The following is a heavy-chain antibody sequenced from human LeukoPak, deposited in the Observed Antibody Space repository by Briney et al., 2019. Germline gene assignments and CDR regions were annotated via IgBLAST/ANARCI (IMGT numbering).Heavy chain of an antibody. D-gene: IGHD3-3*01. CDR1: GYTFTSYY. CDR2: INPSGGST. V-gene: IGHV1-46*01. CDR3: ARDLEITIFGVVIYLDY. Sequence: ASVKVSCKASGYTFTSYYMHWVRQAPGQGLEWMGIINPSGGSTSYAQKFQGRVTMTRDTSTSTVYMELSSLRSEDTAVYYCARDLEITIFGVVIYLDYWGQGTLVTFSS. J-gene: IGHJ4*02.